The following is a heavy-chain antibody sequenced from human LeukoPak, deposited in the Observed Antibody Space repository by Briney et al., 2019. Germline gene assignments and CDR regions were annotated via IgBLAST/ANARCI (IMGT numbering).Heavy chain of an antibody. Sequence: SETLSLTCTVSGGSISSSSYYWGWIRQPPGKGLEWIGSIYYSGSTYYNPSLKSRVTISVDTSKNQFSLKLSSVTAADTAVYYCARFIVVAGTFDYWGQGTLVTVSS. CDR3: ARFIVVAGTFDY. V-gene: IGHV4-39*01. D-gene: IGHD6-19*01. J-gene: IGHJ4*02. CDR2: IYYSGST. CDR1: GGSISSSSYY.